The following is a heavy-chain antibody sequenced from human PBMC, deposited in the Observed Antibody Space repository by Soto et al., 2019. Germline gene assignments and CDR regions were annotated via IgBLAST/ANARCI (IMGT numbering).Heavy chain of an antibody. V-gene: IGHV3-23*01. CDR1: GFNFSNYA. J-gene: IGHJ6*02. CDR2: IVDTGVRT. Sequence: EEQLLESGGGLVQPGGSLRLSCAASGFNFSNYAMNWVRQAPGKGLEWVSGIVDTGVRTFYADSVKGRFTISRDNSETKLYLQTSSLRVEDTAVYYCAPVPAATSYHGTDVWGQGTTVTVSS. CDR3: APVPAATSYHGTDV. D-gene: IGHD6-13*01.